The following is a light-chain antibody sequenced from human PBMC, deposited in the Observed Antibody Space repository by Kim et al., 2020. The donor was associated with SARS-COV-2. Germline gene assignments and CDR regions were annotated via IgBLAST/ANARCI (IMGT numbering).Light chain of an antibody. Sequence: EIVLTQSPATLSLSPGERATLSCRASQSVGNSLAWFQQKPGQAPRLLIFETSNRATGIPARFSGSGSGTAFTLTISSLEPEDFAVYYSQQRYNWPLTFGGGTKVDIK. CDR3: QQRYNWPLT. CDR1: QSVGNS. CDR2: ETS. J-gene: IGKJ4*01. V-gene: IGKV3-11*01.